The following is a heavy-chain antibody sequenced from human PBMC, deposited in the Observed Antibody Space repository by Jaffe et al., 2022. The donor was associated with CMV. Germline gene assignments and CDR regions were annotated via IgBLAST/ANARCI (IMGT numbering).Heavy chain of an antibody. CDR3: ARDSPRGYYYYGMDV. CDR1: GFTFSSYW. V-gene: IGHV3-7*01. CDR2: IKQDGSEK. J-gene: IGHJ6*02. Sequence: EVQLVESGGGLVQPGGSLRLSCAASGFTFSSYWMSWVRQAPGKGLEWVANIKQDGSEKYYVDSVKGRFTISRDNAKNSLHLQMNSLRAEDTAVYYCARDSPRGYYYYGMDVWGQGTTVTVSS.